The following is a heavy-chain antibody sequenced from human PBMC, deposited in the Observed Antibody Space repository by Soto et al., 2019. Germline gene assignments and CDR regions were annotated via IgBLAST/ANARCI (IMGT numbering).Heavy chain of an antibody. Sequence: ASVKVSCKASGYSFTSYGISWVRQAPGQGLEWMGWISPYNGNTKYAQNFQGRVTMTTDTSTYTAYMELRSLRSDDPAVYYCARDFGSDLSAPGAVLDYWGQGTLVTVSS. D-gene: IGHD2-21*02. V-gene: IGHV1-18*04. CDR3: ARDFGSDLSAPGAVLDY. CDR2: ISPYNGNT. CDR1: GYSFTSYG. J-gene: IGHJ4*02.